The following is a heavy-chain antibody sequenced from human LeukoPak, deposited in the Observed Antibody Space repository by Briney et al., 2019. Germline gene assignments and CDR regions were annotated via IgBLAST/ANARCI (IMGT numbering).Heavy chain of an antibody. CDR3: AKKAGYSSGWYSAYFDY. CDR2: ISGSGGST. CDR1: GFTFSTYW. V-gene: IGHV3-23*01. J-gene: IGHJ4*02. D-gene: IGHD6-19*01. Sequence: QPGGSLRLSCAASGFTFSTYWMSCVRQAPGKGLEWVSAISGSGGSTYYADSVKGRFTISRDNSKNTLYLQMNSLRAEDTAVYYCAKKAGYSSGWYSAYFDYWGQGTLVTVSS.